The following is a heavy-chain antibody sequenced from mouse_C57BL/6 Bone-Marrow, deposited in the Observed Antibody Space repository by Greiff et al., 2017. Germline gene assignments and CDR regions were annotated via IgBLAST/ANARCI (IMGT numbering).Heavy chain of an antibody. CDR1: GYTFTSYW. V-gene: IGHV1-7*01. CDR3: ARYFDV. CDR2: FHPSSGYT. Sequence: VQLQQSGAELAKPGASVKLSCKASGYTFTSYWMHWVKQRPGQGLEWIGYFHPSSGYTKYIQKFKDKAPLTVDKSSSTAYMQLSSLTYEDSAVYYCARYFDVCGTGTTVTVSS. J-gene: IGHJ1*03.